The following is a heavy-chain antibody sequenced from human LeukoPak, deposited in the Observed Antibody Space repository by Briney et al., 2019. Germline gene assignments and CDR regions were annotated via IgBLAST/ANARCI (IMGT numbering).Heavy chain of an antibody. D-gene: IGHD4-23*01. CDR2: IYYSGST. Sequence: TSETLSLTCTVSGGSISSYYWSWIRQPPGKGLEWIGYIYYSGSTNYNPSLKSRVTISVDTSKNQFSLKLSSVTAADTAVYYCARARGYSYGGRGAFDYWGQGTLVTVSS. J-gene: IGHJ4*02. CDR1: GGSISSYY. V-gene: IGHV4-59*01. CDR3: ARARGYSYGGRGAFDY.